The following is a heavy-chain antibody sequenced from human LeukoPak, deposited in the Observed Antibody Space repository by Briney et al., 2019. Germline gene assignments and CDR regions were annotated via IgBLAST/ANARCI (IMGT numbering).Heavy chain of an antibody. CDR3: ARCGVTHEY. V-gene: IGHV4-61*02. Sequence: PSETLSLTCTVSGGSISSGSYYWGWHRQPAGKGREWIGRIYTSGSTNYNPSLKSRVTMSVDTSKNQFSLKLSSVTAADTAVYYCARCGVTHEYWGQGALVTVSS. J-gene: IGHJ4*02. CDR2: IYTSGST. D-gene: IGHD2-21*02. CDR1: GGSISSGSYY.